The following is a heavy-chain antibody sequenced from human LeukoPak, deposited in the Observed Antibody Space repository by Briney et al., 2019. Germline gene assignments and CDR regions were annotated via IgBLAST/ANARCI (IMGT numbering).Heavy chain of an antibody. D-gene: IGHD2-2*01. CDR2: INHSGST. Sequence: SETLSLTCAVYGGSFSGYYWSWIRQPPGKGLEWIGEINHSGSTNYNPSLKSRVTISVDTSKNQFSLKLSSVTAADTAVYSCARGPIVVVPYGWFDPWGQGTLVTVSS. V-gene: IGHV4-34*01. J-gene: IGHJ5*02. CDR1: GGSFSGYY. CDR3: ARGPIVVVPYGWFDP.